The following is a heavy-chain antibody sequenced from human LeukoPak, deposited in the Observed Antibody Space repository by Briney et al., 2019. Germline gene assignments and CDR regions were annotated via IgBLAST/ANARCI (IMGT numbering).Heavy chain of an antibody. Sequence: PVGSLRLSCAASGFTFSTYSMNWVRQAPGKGLEWVSSISSSSSYIYYADSVEGRFTISRDNAKNSLYLQMNSLRAEDTAVYYCARDPGSSWYFDLWGRGTLVTVPS. J-gene: IGHJ2*01. CDR3: ARDPGSSWYFDL. V-gene: IGHV3-21*01. CDR1: GFTFSTYS. CDR2: ISSSSSYI. D-gene: IGHD3-10*01.